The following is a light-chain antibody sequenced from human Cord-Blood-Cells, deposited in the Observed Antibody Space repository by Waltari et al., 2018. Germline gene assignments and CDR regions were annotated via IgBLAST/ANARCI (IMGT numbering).Light chain of an antibody. CDR1: QSVSSSY. Sequence: ELVLTQSPGTLSLSPGERAPLPCRASQSVSSSYLAWYQQKPGQAPRLLIYGASSRATGIPDRFSGSGSGTDFTLTISRLEPEDFAVYYCQQYGSSPWTFGQGTKVEIK. J-gene: IGKJ1*01. CDR3: QQYGSSPWT. V-gene: IGKV3-20*01. CDR2: GAS.